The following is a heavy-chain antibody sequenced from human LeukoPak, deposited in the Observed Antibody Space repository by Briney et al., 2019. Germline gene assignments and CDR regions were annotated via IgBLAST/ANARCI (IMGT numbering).Heavy chain of an antibody. D-gene: IGHD1-1*01. J-gene: IGHJ4*02. CDR2: IIPIFGTA. Sequence: SVKVSCKASGGTFSSYAIRWVRQAPAQGREWMGGIIPIFGTANYEQKFQGRVTITTDESTSTAYMELSSLRSEDTAVCYCARGYGLERRSYFYCWGKGNLVTVSS. V-gene: IGHV1-69*05. CDR3: ARGYGLERRSYFYC. CDR1: GGTFSSYA.